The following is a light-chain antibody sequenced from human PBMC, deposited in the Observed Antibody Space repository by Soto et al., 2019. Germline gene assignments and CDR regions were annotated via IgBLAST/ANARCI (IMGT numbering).Light chain of an antibody. J-gene: IGKJ1*01. V-gene: IGKV1-5*03. Sequence: DIQMTQSPSTLSASVGDRVTITCRASQSISSWLAWYQQKPGKAPKLLIYKASILESGAPSRFSGSGSGTEFTLTISSLQPDDFATYCCQQYNSYPWTFGQGTKVEIK. CDR1: QSISSW. CDR2: KAS. CDR3: QQYNSYPWT.